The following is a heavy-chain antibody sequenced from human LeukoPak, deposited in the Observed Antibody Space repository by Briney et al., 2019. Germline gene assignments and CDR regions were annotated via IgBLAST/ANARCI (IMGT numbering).Heavy chain of an antibody. Sequence: PGGSLRLSCAASGFTFSRSWMSWVGKPAGKGLEWVANIKQDGSEENLVDSVRGRFTISRDNAKNSLYLQMNSLRAEDTAVYYCAKDLGYGAHGFDYWGQGTLVTVSS. CDR3: AKDLGYGAHGFDY. V-gene: IGHV3-7*03. CDR1: GFTFSRSW. CDR2: IKQDGSEE. J-gene: IGHJ4*02. D-gene: IGHD4-17*01.